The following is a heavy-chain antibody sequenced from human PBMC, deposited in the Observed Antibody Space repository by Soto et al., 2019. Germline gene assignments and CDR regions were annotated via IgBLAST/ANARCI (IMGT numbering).Heavy chain of an antibody. V-gene: IGHV4-59*08. CDR1: GGSVSRHH. Sequence: QVQLQESGPGLVKPSETLSLTCTVSGGSVSRHHWTWIRQPPGKGLEWIGDYSDSASYSPSLKSRLTIAADTPKNHFSLKLTSVTAADPAVYYCATYSRGEGGRGYWGKGDLVTVSS. CDR3: ATYSRGEGGRGY. J-gene: IGHJ4*02. D-gene: IGHD6-19*01. CDR2: DYSDSA.